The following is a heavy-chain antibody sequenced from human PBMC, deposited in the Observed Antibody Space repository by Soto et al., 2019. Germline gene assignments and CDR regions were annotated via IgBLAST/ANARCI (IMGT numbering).Heavy chain of an antibody. Sequence: EVQLVESGGGLVQPGGTLRLSCVASGFTFSTSWMSWVRQAPGKGLEWVANIKEDGSEKYYVDSVKGRFTISRDNAKISLYLQMSSLRAEDTAVYYCARSDYRDYYTYSYGMDVW. CDR1: GFTFSTSW. CDR3: ARSDYRDYYTYSYGMDV. J-gene: IGHJ6*01. CDR2: IKEDGSEK. D-gene: IGHD4-17*01. V-gene: IGHV3-7*03.